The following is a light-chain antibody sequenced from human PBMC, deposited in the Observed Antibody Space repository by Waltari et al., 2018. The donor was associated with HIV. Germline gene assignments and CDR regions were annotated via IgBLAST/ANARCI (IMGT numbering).Light chain of an antibody. V-gene: IGLV2-14*01. J-gene: IGLJ2*01. CDR2: EVN. Sequence: QSALTQPASLSGSPGQSFTISCDGTSHAAGGYNYVSWYQQHPGNAPKLMICEVNNRPSGVSSRFSGSKSGSTAYLTISGLQAEDEADYYCSSYTSSITLVFGGGTKVTVL. CDR3: SSYTSSITLV. CDR1: SHAAGGYNY.